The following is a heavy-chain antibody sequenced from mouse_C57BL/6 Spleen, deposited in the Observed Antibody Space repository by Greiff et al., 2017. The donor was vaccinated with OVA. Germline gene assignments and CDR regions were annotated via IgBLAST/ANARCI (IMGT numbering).Heavy chain of an antibody. V-gene: IGHV1-82*01. D-gene: IGHD2-4*01. Sequence: QVQLQQSGPELVKPGASVKISCKASGYAFSSSWMNWVKQRPGKGLEWIGRIYPGDGDTNYNGKFKGKATLTADKSSSTAYMQLSSLTSEDSAVYFCAKNYDYDGPPFDYWGQGTTLTVSS. J-gene: IGHJ2*01. CDR1: GYAFSSSW. CDR3: AKNYDYDGPPFDY. CDR2: IYPGDGDT.